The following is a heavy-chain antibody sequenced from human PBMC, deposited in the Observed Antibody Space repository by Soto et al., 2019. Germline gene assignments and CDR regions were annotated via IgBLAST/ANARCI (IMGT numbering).Heavy chain of an antibody. CDR3: GKVLWSDRGGCSPLDY. CDR2: ISYDASNK. Sequence: QVQLVESGGGVVQPGGSLRVSCAASGFSFSSYAMHWVRQAPGKGLERVAGISYDASNKYYADSVKGRFTVSRDNSKNTLCLQMNSLRVEDTAVYHWGKVLWSDRGGCSPLDYWSQGTLVTVTS. V-gene: IGHV3-30*18. CDR1: GFSFSSYA. J-gene: IGHJ4*02. D-gene: IGHD3-10*01.